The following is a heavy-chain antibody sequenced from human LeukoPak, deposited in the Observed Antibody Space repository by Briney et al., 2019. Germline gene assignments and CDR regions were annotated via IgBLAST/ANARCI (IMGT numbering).Heavy chain of an antibody. V-gene: IGHV4-4*07. D-gene: IGHD3-22*01. Sequence: SETLSLTCTVSGGSISSYYWSWIRQPAGKGLEWIGRIYTSGSTNYNPSLKSRVTMSVDTSKNQFSLKLSSVTAADTAVYYCARGRRDSSGYYAGFDYWGQGTLVTVSS. CDR2: IYTSGST. CDR3: ARGRRDSSGYYAGFDY. CDR1: GGSISSYY. J-gene: IGHJ4*02.